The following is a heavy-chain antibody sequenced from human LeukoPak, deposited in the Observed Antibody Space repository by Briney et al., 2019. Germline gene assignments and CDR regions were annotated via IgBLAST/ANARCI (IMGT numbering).Heavy chain of an antibody. CDR3: ANGNGLISSWDY. J-gene: IGHJ4*02. D-gene: IGHD6-6*01. Sequence: GGSLRLSRAASGFTFDDYAMHWVRQAPGKGLEWGSGISWNSGSIGYADSVKGRFTISRDNAKNSLYLQMNSLRAADTALYYCANGNGLISSWDYWGQGTLVTVSS. CDR2: ISWNSGSI. V-gene: IGHV3-9*01. CDR1: GFTFDDYA.